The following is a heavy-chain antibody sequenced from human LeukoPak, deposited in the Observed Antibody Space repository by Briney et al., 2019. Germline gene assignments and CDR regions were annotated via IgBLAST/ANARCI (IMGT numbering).Heavy chain of an antibody. Sequence: ESSETLSLTCTVSGGSISSSSYYWGWIRQPPGKGLEWIGSIYYSGSTYYNPSLKSRVTISVDTSKNQFSLKPSSVTAADTAVYYCARLERWLQFGGQGTLVTVSS. D-gene: IGHD5-24*01. CDR1: GGSISSSSYY. CDR2: IYYSGST. V-gene: IGHV4-39*01. J-gene: IGHJ4*02. CDR3: ARLERWLQF.